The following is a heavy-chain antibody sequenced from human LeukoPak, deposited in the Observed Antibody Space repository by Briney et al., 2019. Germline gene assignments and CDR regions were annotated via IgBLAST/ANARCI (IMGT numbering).Heavy chain of an antibody. J-gene: IGHJ5*02. D-gene: IGHD4-11*01. CDR2: IYYSVST. CDR1: GGSISSGSYY. CDR3: ARGHDYMPRFDP. V-gene: IGHV4-61*01. Sequence: SETLSLTCTVSGGSISSGSYYWSWIRQPPGKGLEWIGYIYYSVSTNYNPSLKSRVTISQDTSKNQFSLKLSSVTAADTAVYYCARGHDYMPRFDPWGQGTLVTVSS.